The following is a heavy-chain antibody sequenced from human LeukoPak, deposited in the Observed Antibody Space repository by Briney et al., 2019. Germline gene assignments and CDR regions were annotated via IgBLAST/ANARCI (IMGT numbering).Heavy chain of an antibody. D-gene: IGHD2-21*02. CDR3: ARNRIVVVTAISWFDP. CDR1: GGSFSGYY. CDR2: INHSGST. V-gene: IGHV4-34*01. J-gene: IGHJ5*02. Sequence: SETLSLTCAVYGGSFSGYYWSWIRQPPGKGLEWIGEINHSGSTNYNPSLKSRVTISVDTSKNQFSLKLSSVTAADTAVYYCARNRIVVVTAISWFDPWGQGTLVTVSS.